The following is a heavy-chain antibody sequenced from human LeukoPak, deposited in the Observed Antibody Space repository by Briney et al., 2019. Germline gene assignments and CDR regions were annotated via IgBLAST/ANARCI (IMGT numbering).Heavy chain of an antibody. D-gene: IGHD6-19*01. CDR3: ARAGFSGWPPQPPDY. Sequence: ASVKVSCKAPGYTFTGYYMHWVRQAPGQGLEWMGWINPNSGGTNYAQKFQGRVTMTRDTSISTAYMELSRLRSDDTAVYYCARAGFSGWPPQPPDYWGQGTLVTVSS. CDR1: GYTFTGYY. J-gene: IGHJ4*02. V-gene: IGHV1-2*02. CDR2: INPNSGGT.